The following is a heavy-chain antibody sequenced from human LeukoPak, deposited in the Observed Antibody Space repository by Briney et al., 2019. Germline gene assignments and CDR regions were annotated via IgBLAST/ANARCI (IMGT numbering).Heavy chain of an antibody. CDR3: TKGYSGYDYAFDY. J-gene: IGHJ4*02. D-gene: IGHD5-12*01. Sequence: GGSLRLSCAASGFTCGSCGIHWVRQAPGKGLEWVAVISYDGTRKQYADSVKGRFTISRDNSKNTLYLQMNSLRGEDTAVYYCTKGYSGYDYAFDYWGQGTLVTVPS. CDR1: GFTCGSCG. CDR2: ISYDGTRK. V-gene: IGHV3-30*18.